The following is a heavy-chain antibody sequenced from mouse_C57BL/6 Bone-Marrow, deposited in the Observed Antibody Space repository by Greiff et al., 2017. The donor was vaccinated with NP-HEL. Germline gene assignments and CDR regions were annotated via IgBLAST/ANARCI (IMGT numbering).Heavy chain of an antibody. CDR3: ARDGGFAY. J-gene: IGHJ3*01. CDR2: VDPYDSYT. Sequence: QVQLQQPGAELVMPGASVKLSCKASGYTFTSYWMHWVKQRPGQGLEWIGEVDPYDSYTNYNQKFKGKSTLTVDKSTSTAYMQLSSLTAEDAAVYYCARDGGFAYWGQGTLVTVSA. D-gene: IGHD2-3*01. V-gene: IGHV1-69*01. CDR1: GYTFTSYW.